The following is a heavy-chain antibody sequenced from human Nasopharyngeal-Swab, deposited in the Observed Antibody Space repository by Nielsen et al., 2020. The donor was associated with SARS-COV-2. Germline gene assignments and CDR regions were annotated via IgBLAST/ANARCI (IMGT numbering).Heavy chain of an antibody. CDR3: ARVSGYSGYDAFDI. D-gene: IGHD5-12*01. Sequence: GESLKISCAASGFPFSSYSMNWVRQAPGKGLEWVSFISSGSSYIYYADSLKGRFTISRDNAKKSLCLQMNSLRAEDTAVYYCARVSGYSGYDAFDIWGQGTMVTVSS. V-gene: IGHV3-21*01. J-gene: IGHJ3*02. CDR2: ISSGSSYI. CDR1: GFPFSSYS.